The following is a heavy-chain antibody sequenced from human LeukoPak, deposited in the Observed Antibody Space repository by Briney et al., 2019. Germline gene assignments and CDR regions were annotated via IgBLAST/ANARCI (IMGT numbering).Heavy chain of an antibody. V-gene: IGHV3-23*01. CDR3: ARHPEPGYCSSTSCHESYFDY. Sequence: GGSLRLSCTASGFTFSSCAMSWVRQAPGKGLEWVSAISGSGGRPYYADSVKGRFTISRDNSKNTLYLQMNSLRAEDTAVYYCARHPEPGYCSSTSCHESYFDYWGQGTLVTVSS. D-gene: IGHD2-2*01. J-gene: IGHJ4*02. CDR2: ISGSGGRP. CDR1: GFTFSSCA.